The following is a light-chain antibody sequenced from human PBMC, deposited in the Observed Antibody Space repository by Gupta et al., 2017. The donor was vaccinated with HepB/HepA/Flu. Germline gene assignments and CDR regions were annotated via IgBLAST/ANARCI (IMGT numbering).Light chain of an antibody. CDR1: SSNIGTNF. J-gene: IGLJ3*02. V-gene: IGLV1-47*01. Sequence: QSVLTQPPSVSGTPGQRVVISCSGSSSNIGTNFVYWYQHLPGAAPRPLIYRSNQRPSGVPERFSGSKSGTSASLAIGGLRSEDEADYYCVAWDDTRVGWLFGGGTRLTVL. CDR3: VAWDDTRVGWL. CDR2: RSN.